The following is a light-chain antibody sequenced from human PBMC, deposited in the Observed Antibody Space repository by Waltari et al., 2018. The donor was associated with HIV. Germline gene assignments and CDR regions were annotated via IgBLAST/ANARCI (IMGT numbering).Light chain of an antibody. J-gene: IGKJ3*01. V-gene: IGKV3-11*01. CDR2: DAS. CDR3: QQRSKWPTS. Sequence: EIVVTQSPATLSLSPGEGATLSCRASQDISTYLAWYRQKPRQPPRLLIYDASTRATGAPARFSGRGSGTDFTLTISSLEPEDFAVYYCQQRSKWPTSFGPGTKVDMK. CDR1: QDISTY.